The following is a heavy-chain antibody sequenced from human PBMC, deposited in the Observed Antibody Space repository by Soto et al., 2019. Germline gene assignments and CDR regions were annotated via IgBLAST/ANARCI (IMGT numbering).Heavy chain of an antibody. D-gene: IGHD6-19*01. Sequence: QVQLQESGPGLVKPSETLSLTCTVSGGSISSYYWIWIRQPPGKGLEWIGHIYPSGSTNYNPSLKSRVTRSVDTSRNQFSLKLSSVTAADTAVYYCARDGYSSGWYDYWGQGTLVTVAS. CDR1: GGSISSYY. J-gene: IGHJ4*02. V-gene: IGHV4-59*01. CDR2: IYPSGST. CDR3: ARDGYSSGWYDY.